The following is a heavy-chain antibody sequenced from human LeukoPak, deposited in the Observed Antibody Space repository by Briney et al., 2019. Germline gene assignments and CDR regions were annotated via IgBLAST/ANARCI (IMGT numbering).Heavy chain of an antibody. CDR1: GFTFDDYA. V-gene: IGHV3-9*01. J-gene: IGHJ4*02. Sequence: GGSLRLSCAASGFTFDDYAMHWVRQAPGKGLEWVSGISWNSGSIGYADSVKGRFTISRDNAKNSLYLQMNSLRAEDTASYYCAKDRNVYSSNLDYWGQGTLVTVSS. CDR2: ISWNSGSI. CDR3: AKDRNVYSSNLDY. D-gene: IGHD5-18*01.